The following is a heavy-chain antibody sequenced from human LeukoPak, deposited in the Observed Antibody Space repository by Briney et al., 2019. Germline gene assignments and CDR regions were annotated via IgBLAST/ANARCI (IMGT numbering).Heavy chain of an antibody. CDR2: INHSGST. Sequence: SETLSLTCAVYGGSFSGYYWSWIRQPPGKGLEWIGEINHSGSTNYNPSLKSRVTISVDTSKNQFSLKLTSVTAADTAVYYCARPYYYDSRIDPWGQGTLVTVSS. V-gene: IGHV4-34*01. CDR3: ARPYYYDSRIDP. J-gene: IGHJ5*02. CDR1: GGSFSGYY. D-gene: IGHD3-22*01.